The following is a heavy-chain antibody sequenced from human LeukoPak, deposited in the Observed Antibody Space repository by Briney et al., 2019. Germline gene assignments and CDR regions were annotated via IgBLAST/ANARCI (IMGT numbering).Heavy chain of an antibody. V-gene: IGHV1-46*01. Sequence: ASVKVSCKPSGYTFTSSYMHWVRQAPGQGLEWVGIINPGGGTTIYAQNFQGRVTMTRDTTTRTVYMELSSLRSEDTAVYYCARQRGGQYEDAFDIWGQGTMVTVSS. D-gene: IGHD2-8*01. CDR3: ARQRGGQYEDAFDI. J-gene: IGHJ3*02. CDR2: INPGGGTT. CDR1: GYTFTSSY.